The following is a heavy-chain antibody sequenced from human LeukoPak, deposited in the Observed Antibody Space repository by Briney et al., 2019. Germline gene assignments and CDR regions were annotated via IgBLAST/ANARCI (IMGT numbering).Heavy chain of an antibody. CDR3: ARGRNDYGDYLFQDY. CDR2: IYYSGST. CDR1: GGSISSSSYY. Sequence: PSETLSLTCTVSGGSISSSSYYWGWIRQPPGKGLEWIGSIYYSGSTYYNPSLKSRVTISVDTSKNQFSLKLSSVTAADTAVYYCARGRNDYGDYLFQDYWGQGTLVTVSS. J-gene: IGHJ4*02. V-gene: IGHV4-39*07. D-gene: IGHD4-17*01.